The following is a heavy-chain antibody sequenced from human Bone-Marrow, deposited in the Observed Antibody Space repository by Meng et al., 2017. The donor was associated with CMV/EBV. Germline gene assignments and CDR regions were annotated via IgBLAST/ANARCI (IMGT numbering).Heavy chain of an antibody. CDR2: IYPGDSDT. D-gene: IGHD5-18*01. J-gene: IGHJ3*02. Sequence: GESLKISCKGSGYSFTSYWIGWVRQMPGKGLEWMGIIYPGDSDTRYSPSFQGQVTISADKSISTAYLQWSSLKASDTAMYYCARRNSYGYGAGAFDIWGQGTMVTFSS. CDR3: ARRNSYGYGAGAFDI. V-gene: IGHV5-51*01. CDR1: GYSFTSYW.